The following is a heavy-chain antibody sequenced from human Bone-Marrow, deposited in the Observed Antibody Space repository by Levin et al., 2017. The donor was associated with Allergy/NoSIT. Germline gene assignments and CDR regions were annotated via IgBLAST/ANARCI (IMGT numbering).Heavy chain of an antibody. CDR3: ARRSDNTGYPLDY. CDR2: INPHTGDT. Sequence: KHGESLKISCKVSGYPFTGYYLQWVRQAPGQGLEWMGWINPHTGDTDFAQKFQGRVTMTRDTSIRTAYMELTSLKSDDTAVYFCARRSDNTGYPLDYWGQGTLVTVSS. D-gene: IGHD3-22*01. CDR1: GYPFTGYY. J-gene: IGHJ4*01. V-gene: IGHV1-2*02.